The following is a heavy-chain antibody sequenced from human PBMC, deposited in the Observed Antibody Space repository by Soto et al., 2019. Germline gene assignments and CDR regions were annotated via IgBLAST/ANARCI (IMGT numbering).Heavy chain of an antibody. D-gene: IGHD2-15*01. Sequence: QVQLQQWGAGLLKPSETLSLTCAVYGGSFSGYYWSWIRQPPGKGLELIGEINHSGSTNYNPSLKSRVTISVDTSKNQFSLKLSSVTAADTAVYYCASGVVVAATAWFDPWGQGTLVTVSS. CDR3: ASGVVVAATAWFDP. CDR1: GGSFSGYY. J-gene: IGHJ5*02. CDR2: INHSGST. V-gene: IGHV4-34*01.